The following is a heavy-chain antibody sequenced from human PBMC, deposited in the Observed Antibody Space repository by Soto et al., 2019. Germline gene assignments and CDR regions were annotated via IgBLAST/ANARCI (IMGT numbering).Heavy chain of an antibody. J-gene: IGHJ4*02. Sequence: PSETLSLTCSVSGGSVSGGGHYWTWIRQQPGKGLEWIGLSFSGGSTYYNPSLRGRVVISVDTSKNQFSLTLTSATAADTAVYYCARDRCTGGDCYLGYWGQGTLVTVSS. CDR3: ARDRCTGGDCYLGY. CDR2: SFSGGST. D-gene: IGHD2-21*02. V-gene: IGHV4-31*02. CDR1: GGSVSGGGHY.